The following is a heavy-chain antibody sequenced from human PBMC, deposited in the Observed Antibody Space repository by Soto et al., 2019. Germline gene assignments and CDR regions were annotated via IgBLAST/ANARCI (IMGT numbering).Heavy chain of an antibody. Sequence: GGSLRLSCAASCFTFSGSGIHWVRQASGKGLEWVGRIRTETNNYATAYAASVKGRFTISRDDSKNMAYLQMNSLKTEDTAVYYCTAMAGIDYWGQGTLVTVSS. CDR2: IRTETNNYAT. D-gene: IGHD6-19*01. CDR1: CFTFSGSG. CDR3: TAMAGIDY. V-gene: IGHV3-73*01. J-gene: IGHJ4*02.